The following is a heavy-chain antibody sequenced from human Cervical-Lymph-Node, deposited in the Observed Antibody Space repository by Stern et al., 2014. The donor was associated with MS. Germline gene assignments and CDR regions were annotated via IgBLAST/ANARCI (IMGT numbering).Heavy chain of an antibody. CDR3: AKVKAVAGYYWYFDL. V-gene: IGHV3-9*01. D-gene: IGHD6-19*01. CDR1: GFTFDDYA. CDR2: ISWNSGSI. J-gene: IGHJ2*01. Sequence: QLVESGGGLVQPGRSLRLSCAASGFTFDDYAMHWVRQAPGKGLEWVSGISWNSGSIGYADSVKGRFTISRDNAKNSLYLQMNSLRAEDTALYYCAKVKAVAGYYWYFDLWGRGTLVTVSS.